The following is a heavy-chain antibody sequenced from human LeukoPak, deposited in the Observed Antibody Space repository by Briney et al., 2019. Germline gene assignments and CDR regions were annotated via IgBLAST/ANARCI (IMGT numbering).Heavy chain of an antibody. J-gene: IGHJ4*02. Sequence: PSETLSLTCTVSGGSISSYYWSWIRQPPGKGLEWIGYIYYSGSTNYNPSLKSRVTISVDTSKNQFSLKLSSVTAADTAVYYCAIGSHYYDSSGYRERWGQGTLVTVSS. CDR1: GGSISSYY. V-gene: IGHV4-59*12. CDR3: AIGSHYYDSSGYRER. CDR2: IYYSGST. D-gene: IGHD3-22*01.